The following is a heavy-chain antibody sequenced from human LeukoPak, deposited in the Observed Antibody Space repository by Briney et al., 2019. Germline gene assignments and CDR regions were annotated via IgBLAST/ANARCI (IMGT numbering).Heavy chain of an antibody. J-gene: IGHJ4*02. CDR3: AKYSGSYYSPIDY. V-gene: IGHV3-30*18. Sequence: PGGSLRLSCAASGFTFSSYGMYWVRQAPGKGLEWVAVISYDGSNKYYADSVKGRFTISRDNSKNTLYLQMNSLRAEDTAVYYCAKYSGSYYSPIDYWGQGTLVTVSS. CDR2: ISYDGSNK. D-gene: IGHD1-26*01. CDR1: GFTFSSYG.